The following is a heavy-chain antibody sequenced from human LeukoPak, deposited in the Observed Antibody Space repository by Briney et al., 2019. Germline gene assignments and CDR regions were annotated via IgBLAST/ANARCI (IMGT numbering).Heavy chain of an antibody. CDR1: RYSFTSYC. J-gene: IGHJ4*02. V-gene: IGHV5-51*01. Sequence: GESLNIDCQVSRYSFTSYCIGWVRQMPGKGLEWMGIIYPGDSDTRYSPSFQGQVTISADKSISTAYLQWSSLKASDTAMYYCARAMLRGATYYFDYWGQGTLVTVSS. D-gene: IGHD3-10*01. CDR2: IYPGDSDT. CDR3: ARAMLRGATYYFDY.